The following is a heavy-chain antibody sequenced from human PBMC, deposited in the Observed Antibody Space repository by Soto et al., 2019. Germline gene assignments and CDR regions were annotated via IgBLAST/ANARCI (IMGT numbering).Heavy chain of an antibody. D-gene: IGHD2-21*01. CDR3: ARDRVRATTSWFDS. J-gene: IGHJ5*01. V-gene: IGHV3-7*01. Sequence: GGSLRLSCAASGFTFNNYSMSWVRQAPGKGLEWVSNIKEDGSEKYYVDSVKGRFTISRDNAKNSVFLQMTSLRAEDTAVYFCARDRVRATTSWFDSWGQGALVTVPS. CDR1: GFTFNNYS. CDR2: IKEDGSEK.